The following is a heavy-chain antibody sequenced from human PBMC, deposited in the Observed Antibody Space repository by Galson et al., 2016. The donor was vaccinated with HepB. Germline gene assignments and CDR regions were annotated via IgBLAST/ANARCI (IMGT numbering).Heavy chain of an antibody. J-gene: IGHJ5*02. CDR1: GFNFSNAW. CDR3: NTRWFDP. Sequence: SLRLSCAASGFNFSNAWMRWVRQAPGKGLEWVGRIKSKTDGGPTDYAAPVKGRFTIARDDSKNTLYLQMNSLKTGDTAVYYCNTRWFDPWGQGTLVTVSS. V-gene: IGHV3-15*01. CDR2: IKSKTDGGPT.